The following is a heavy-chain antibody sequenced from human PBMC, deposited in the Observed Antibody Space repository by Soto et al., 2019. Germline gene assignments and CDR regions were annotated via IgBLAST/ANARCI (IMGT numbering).Heavy chain of an antibody. CDR1: GFTFSSYA. CDR3: AKDPHDSYFDWFEPLPHFDY. J-gene: IGHJ4*02. Sequence: GGSLRLSCAASGFTFSSYAMSWVRQAPGKGLEWVSAISGSGGSTYYADSVKGRFTISRDNSKNTLYLQMNSLRAEDTAVYYCAKDPHDSYFDWFEPLPHFDYWGQGTLVTVSS. CDR2: ISGSGGST. V-gene: IGHV3-23*01. D-gene: IGHD3-9*01.